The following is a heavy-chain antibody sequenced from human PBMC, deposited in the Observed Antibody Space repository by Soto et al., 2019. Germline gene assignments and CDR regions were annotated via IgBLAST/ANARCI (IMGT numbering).Heavy chain of an antibody. CDR3: ARVGSKSFYYATDV. CDR2: ICTGGTT. V-gene: IGHV4-4*09. Sequence: SETLSLTCTVSGASISSFCWTWIRQPPGQGLEWIGYICTGGTTKYNPSIKSRVTMSVDTSKTQFSLKLTSVTAADTAVYYCARVGSKSFYYATDVWGQGTTVTVSS. J-gene: IGHJ6*02. CDR1: GASISSFC. D-gene: IGHD4-4*01.